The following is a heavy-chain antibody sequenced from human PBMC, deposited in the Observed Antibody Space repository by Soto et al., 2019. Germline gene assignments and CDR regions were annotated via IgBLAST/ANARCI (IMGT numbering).Heavy chain of an antibody. CDR1: GCIFRGYG. Sequence: VVSLRLSWAASGCIFRGYGMHWVRQAPGKGLEWVAFIWYDGVNKYYAESVKGRFTISRDNSKNTMYLQMDSLRGEDTAVYYCAKGPHSASGYYYMDVWGKGTTVTVSS. CDR2: IWYDGVNK. V-gene: IGHV3-30*02. CDR3: AKGPHSASGYYYMDV. D-gene: IGHD3-10*01. J-gene: IGHJ6*03.